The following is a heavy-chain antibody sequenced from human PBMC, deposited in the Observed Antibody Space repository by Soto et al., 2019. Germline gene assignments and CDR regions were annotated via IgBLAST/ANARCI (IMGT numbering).Heavy chain of an antibody. D-gene: IGHD2-2*01. V-gene: IGHV1-18*01. CDR1: GYTFSNYG. CDR3: PMQYCSSTSCYREY. J-gene: IGHJ4*02. CDR2: ISAYNGNT. Sequence: ASVKVSCKTSGYTFSNYGINWVRQATGQGLEWMGWISAYNGNTNFAQKLQGRVTITEDKSTSTADMELSSLRSEDTAVYYWPMQYCSSTSCYREYGGQGTVMAGSS.